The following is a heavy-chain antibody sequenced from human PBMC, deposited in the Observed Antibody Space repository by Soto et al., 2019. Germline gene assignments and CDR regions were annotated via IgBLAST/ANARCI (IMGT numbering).Heavy chain of an antibody. CDR3: ARVPYYDILTGYSTAFDY. CDR2: IYYSGST. Sequence: SETLSLTCTVSGGSISSYYWSWIRQPPGKGLEWIGYIYYSGSTNYNPSLKSRVTISVDTSKNQFSLKLSSVTAADTAVYYCARVPYYDILTGYSTAFDYWGKGTLVTVSS. D-gene: IGHD3-9*01. V-gene: IGHV4-59*08. CDR1: GGSISSYY. J-gene: IGHJ4*02.